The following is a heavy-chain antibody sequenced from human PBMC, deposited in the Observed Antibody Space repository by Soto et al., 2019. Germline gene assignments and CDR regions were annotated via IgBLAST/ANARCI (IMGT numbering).Heavy chain of an antibody. CDR1: GYTLTELS. J-gene: IGHJ5*02. CDR3: ATVIITRRSPNCFDP. V-gene: IGHV1-24*01. Sequence: ASVKVSCKVSGYTLTELSMHWVRQAPGKGLEWMGGFDPEDGETIYAQKFQGRVTMTEDTSTDTAYMELSSLRSEDTAVYYCATVIITRRSPNCFDPRGQGTLVTVSS. CDR2: FDPEDGET. D-gene: IGHD3-16*01.